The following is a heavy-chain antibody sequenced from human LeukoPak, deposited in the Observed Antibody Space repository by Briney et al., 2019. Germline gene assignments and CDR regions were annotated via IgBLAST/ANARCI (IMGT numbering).Heavy chain of an antibody. CDR3: AREVETPYSSSYDY. CDR2: IYSGGST. Sequence: GSLRLSCAASGFTVSRNDMSWVRQAPGKGLEWVSLIYSGGSTNYADSVKGRFTISRDNSKNTLYLQMNSLRVEDTAVYYCAREVETPYSSSYDYWGQGTLVTVSS. V-gene: IGHV3-66*01. J-gene: IGHJ4*02. CDR1: GFTVSRND. D-gene: IGHD6-6*01.